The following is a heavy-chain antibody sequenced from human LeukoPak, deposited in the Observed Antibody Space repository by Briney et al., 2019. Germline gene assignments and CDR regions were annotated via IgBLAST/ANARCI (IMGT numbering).Heavy chain of an antibody. CDR3: ASRSRGGSWYFDY. CDR2: LYYSGST. D-gene: IGHD6-13*01. V-gene: IGHV4-59*12. Sequence: SGTLSLTCNVSGASITSYYWTWIRQPPGKGLEWIGFLYYSGSTNYNPSLKSRVTISVDTSKNQFSLKLSSVTAADTAVYYCASRSRGGSWYFDYWGQGTLVTVSS. J-gene: IGHJ4*02. CDR1: GASITSYY.